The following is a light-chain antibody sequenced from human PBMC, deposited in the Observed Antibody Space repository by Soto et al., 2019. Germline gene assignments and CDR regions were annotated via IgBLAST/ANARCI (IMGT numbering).Light chain of an antibody. J-gene: IGLJ2*01. Sequence: HSALTQPPSASGSPGQSVTISCTGTSSDVAAYNYVSWYQQHPGKAPKLMIYEVSKRPSGVPDRFSGSKSANTASLTVSGLQAEDEADYYCSSYAGNNNLIFGGGTKLTVL. V-gene: IGLV2-8*01. CDR3: SSYAGNNNLI. CDR1: SSDVAAYNY. CDR2: EVS.